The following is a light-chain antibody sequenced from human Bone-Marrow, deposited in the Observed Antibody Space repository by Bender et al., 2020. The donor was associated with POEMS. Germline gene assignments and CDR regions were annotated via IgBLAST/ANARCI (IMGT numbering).Light chain of an antibody. J-gene: IGLJ1*01. CDR2: GVS. V-gene: IGLV2-14*03. CDR1: SSDVGGFNY. Sequence: QSALTQPASVSGSPGQSITISCTGTSSDVGGFNYVSWYQQHPGKAPKLMIYGVSNRPSGISDRLSGSKSGNTASLTISGLQAEDEADYYCSSFTISSTRVFGTGTKVTVL. CDR3: SSFTISSTRV.